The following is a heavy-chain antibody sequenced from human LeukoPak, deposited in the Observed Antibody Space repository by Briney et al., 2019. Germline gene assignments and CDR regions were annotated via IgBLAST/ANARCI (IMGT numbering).Heavy chain of an antibody. J-gene: IGHJ4*02. CDR2: IKQDGSEK. CDR3: ARQRGYSYGRFDY. Sequence: GGSLRLSCAASGFTFSSYWMSWLRQTPEKGLEWVANIKQDGSEKYYVDSVKGRFTFSRDNAKNSLYLQMNSLRAEDTAVYYCARQRGYSYGRFDYWGQGTLVTVSS. V-gene: IGHV3-7*01. D-gene: IGHD5-18*01. CDR1: GFTFSSYW.